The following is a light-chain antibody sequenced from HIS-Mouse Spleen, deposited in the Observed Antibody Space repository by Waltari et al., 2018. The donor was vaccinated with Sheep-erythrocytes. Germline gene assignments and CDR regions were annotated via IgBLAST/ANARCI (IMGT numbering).Light chain of an antibody. V-gene: IGLV3-1*01. J-gene: IGLJ2*01. CDR2: QDS. CDR3: QAWDSSTAV. Sequence: SYELTQPPSVSVSPGQTASITCPGDQLGDKYACWYQQKPGHSPVLVIYQDSKRPSGIPERFSGSNSGNTATLTISGTQAMDEADYYCQAWDSSTAVFGGGTKLTVL. CDR1: QLGDKY.